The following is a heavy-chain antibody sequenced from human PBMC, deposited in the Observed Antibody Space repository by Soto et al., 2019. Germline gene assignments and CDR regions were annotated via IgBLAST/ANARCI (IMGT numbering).Heavy chain of an antibody. D-gene: IGHD3-10*01. CDR1: GDYMTRFY. CDR3: ARAGRDGYRKLYYYGLDV. CDR2: IYSSGST. Sequence: SETLSLTCSVSGDYMTRFYWSWIRQPPGKGLEWIGHIYSSGSTSYNPSLASRVSISVDTSKKQFSLKVTSVTAADMAVYYCARAGRDGYRKLYYYGLDVWGQGTMVTVSS. V-gene: IGHV4-59*01. J-gene: IGHJ6*02.